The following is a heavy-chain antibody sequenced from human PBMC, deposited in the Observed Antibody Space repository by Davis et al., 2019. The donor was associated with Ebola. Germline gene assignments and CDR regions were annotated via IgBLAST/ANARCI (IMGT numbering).Heavy chain of an antibody. CDR1: AYTSSTYG. J-gene: IGHJ4*02. CDR3: RREKIGGSSDY. Sequence: ASALVSCNASAYTSSTYGINWVRQARGQGLEWMGWFSTYNGNTKYAQKLQGRVTMTTDTSTSTAYMELRSLGADDTAVYYCRREKIGGSSDYWGQGTLVTVSS. V-gene: IGHV1-18*01. D-gene: IGHD6-6*01. CDR2: FSTYNGNT.